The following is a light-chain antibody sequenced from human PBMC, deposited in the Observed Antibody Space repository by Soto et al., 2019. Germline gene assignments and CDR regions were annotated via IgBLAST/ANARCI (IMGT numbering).Light chain of an antibody. CDR1: QGIGNS. J-gene: IGKJ1*01. Sequence: DSQMTQSPSSLSASVGDRVTITCRASQGIGNSLAWYQQKPGKVPQLLIYATSTLQSGVPSRFSGSGSGTEFTLTISSLQPADIATYYCQKYDRVPGTFGQGTKVEIK. CDR3: QKYDRVPGT. CDR2: ATS. V-gene: IGKV1-27*01.